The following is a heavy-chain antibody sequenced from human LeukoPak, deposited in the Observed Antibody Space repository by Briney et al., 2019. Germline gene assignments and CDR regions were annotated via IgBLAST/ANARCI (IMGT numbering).Heavy chain of an antibody. D-gene: IGHD5-18*01. J-gene: IGHJ4*02. Sequence: SVKVSCKASGGTFSSYAISWVRQAPGQGLEWMGGIIPIFGTANYAQKFQGRVTITTDESTSTAYMELSSLRSEDTAVYYCACDRTGYSYGDMGYWGQGTLVTVSS. CDR2: IIPIFGTA. V-gene: IGHV1-69*05. CDR3: ACDRTGYSYGDMGY. CDR1: GGTFSSYA.